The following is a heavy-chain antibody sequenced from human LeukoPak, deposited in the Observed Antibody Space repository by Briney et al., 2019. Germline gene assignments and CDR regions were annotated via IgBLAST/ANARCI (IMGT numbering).Heavy chain of an antibody. CDR3: ARAPDGYGDYSFDY. CDR2: IIPIFGTA. D-gene: IGHD4-17*01. CDR1: GGTLSSYA. J-gene: IGHJ4*02. Sequence: SVKVSCKASGGTLSSYAISWVRQAPGQGLEWMGRIIPIFGTANYAQKFQGRVTITTDESTSTAYMELSSLRSEDTAVYYCARAPDGYGDYSFDYWGQGTLVTVSS. V-gene: IGHV1-69*05.